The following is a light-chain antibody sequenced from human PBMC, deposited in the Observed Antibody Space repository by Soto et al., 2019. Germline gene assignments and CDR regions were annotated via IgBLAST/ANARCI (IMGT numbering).Light chain of an antibody. CDR1: PSLTSSY. CDR2: GAS. Sequence: EIVLTQSPGTLSLSPGERATLSCRASPSLTSSYLAWYQQKPGQAPRLLIYGASSRATGIPDRFSGGGSGTDFSLTISRLEPEDFAVYDCQEDESSPPSYTFGQATKLEIK. V-gene: IGKV3-20*01. J-gene: IGKJ2*01. CDR3: QEDESSPPSYT.